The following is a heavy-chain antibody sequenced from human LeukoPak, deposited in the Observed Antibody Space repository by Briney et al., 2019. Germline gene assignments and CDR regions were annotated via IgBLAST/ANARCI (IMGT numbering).Heavy chain of an antibody. Sequence: GGSLRLSCAASGFTFSSYAMSWVRQAPGKGLEWVSAISGSGGSTYYADSVKGRFTISRDNSKNTLYLQMNSLRAEDTAVYYCAKPNEYYDFWSGYAFDIWGRGTMVTVSS. CDR2: ISGSGGST. CDR3: AKPNEYYDFWSGYAFDI. V-gene: IGHV3-23*01. CDR1: GFTFSSYA. J-gene: IGHJ3*02. D-gene: IGHD3-3*01.